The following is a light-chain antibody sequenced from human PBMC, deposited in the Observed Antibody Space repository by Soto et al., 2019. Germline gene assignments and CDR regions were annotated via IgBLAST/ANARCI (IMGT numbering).Light chain of an antibody. V-gene: IGKV3-11*01. CDR2: DAS. CDR3: QQRIDWRLT. CDR1: QSVSNY. Sequence: EIVLTQSPTTLSLSPGERATLSCRASQSVSNYFAWSQQKPGQAPRLLIYDASNRAADIPARFSGSGSGTDFTLTISSLEHEDFAVYYCQQRIDWRLTFGGGTKVEIK. J-gene: IGKJ4*01.